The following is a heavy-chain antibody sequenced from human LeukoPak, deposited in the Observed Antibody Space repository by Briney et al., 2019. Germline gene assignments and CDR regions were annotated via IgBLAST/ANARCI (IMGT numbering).Heavy chain of an antibody. CDR1: GFTFSSYS. D-gene: IGHD6-13*01. CDR3: AKRYNSIWYFDY. V-gene: IGHV3-21*04. CDR2: ISSSSSYI. J-gene: IGHJ4*02. Sequence: GGSLRLSCAASGFTFSSYSMNWVRQAPGKGLEWVSSISSSSSYIYYADSVKGRFTISRDNSKNTLYLQMNSLRAEDTAVYYCAKRYNSIWYFDYWGQGTLVTVSS.